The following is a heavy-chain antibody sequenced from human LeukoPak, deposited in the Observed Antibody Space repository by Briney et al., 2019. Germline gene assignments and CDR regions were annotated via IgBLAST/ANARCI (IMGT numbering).Heavy chain of an antibody. J-gene: IGHJ3*02. D-gene: IGHD2-15*01. Sequence: PGRSLRLSRAASGFTFSSYAMSWVRQAPGKGLEWVSVISGSGGSTYYADSVKGRFTISRDNSKNTLYLQLKSLRAEDTAAYYCAKLRGVVGSTARGAFDIWGQGTMVTVSS. CDR3: AKLRGVVGSTARGAFDI. CDR2: ISGSGGST. V-gene: IGHV3-23*01. CDR1: GFTFSSYA.